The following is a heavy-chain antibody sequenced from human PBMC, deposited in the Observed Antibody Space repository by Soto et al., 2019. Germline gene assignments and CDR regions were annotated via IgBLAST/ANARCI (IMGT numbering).Heavy chain of an antibody. CDR1: GYTFTGYY. Sequence: QVQLVQSGAEVKKPGASVKVSCKASGYTFTGYYMHWVRQAPRQGLEWMGWINPNSGGTNYAQKFQGRVTMTRDPSISTAYMELSRLRSDDTAVYYCARDHFSMAIPFDYWGQGTLVTVSS. D-gene: IGHD2-21*01. J-gene: IGHJ4*02. V-gene: IGHV1-2*02. CDR3: ARDHFSMAIPFDY. CDR2: INPNSGGT.